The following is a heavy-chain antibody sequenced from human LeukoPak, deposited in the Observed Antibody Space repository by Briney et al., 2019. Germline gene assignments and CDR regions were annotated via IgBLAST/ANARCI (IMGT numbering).Heavy chain of an antibody. Sequence: GGSLRLSCAASGFTFSSYGMHWVRQAPGKGLEWVAFIRYDGSNKYYADSVKGRFTISRDNSKNTLYLQMNSLRAEDTAVYYCAKAQIGYCRSTSCADFDYWGQGTLVTVSS. CDR1: GFTFSSYG. CDR2: IRYDGSNK. J-gene: IGHJ4*02. V-gene: IGHV3-30*02. CDR3: AKAQIGYCRSTSCADFDY. D-gene: IGHD2-2*01.